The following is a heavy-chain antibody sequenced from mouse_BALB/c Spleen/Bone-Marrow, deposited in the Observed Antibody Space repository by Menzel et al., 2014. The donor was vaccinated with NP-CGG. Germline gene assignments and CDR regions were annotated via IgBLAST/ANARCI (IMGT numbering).Heavy chain of an antibody. V-gene: IGHV5-6-4*01. CDR1: GFIFXSYS. J-gene: IGHJ2*01. Sequence: EVQRVESGGGLVKPGGSLKLSCAASGFIFXSYSMSWVRQTPEKRLEWVATISSGGHYTYYPDSVKGRFTISRDNAKNTLYLQMSSLKSEDTAMYYCSKDGGYDYSYYFDYWGQGTTLTVSS. CDR3: SKDGGYDYSYYFDY. D-gene: IGHD2-4*01. CDR2: ISSGGHYT.